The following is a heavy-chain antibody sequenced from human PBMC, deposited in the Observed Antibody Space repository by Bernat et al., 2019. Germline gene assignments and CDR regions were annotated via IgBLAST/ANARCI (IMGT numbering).Heavy chain of an antibody. CDR3: ARVIGLTAMQGRFDP. Sequence: EVQMVESGGGLVQPGGSLRLSCVASGFTFSSYWMHWVRQAPGKGLVWVSRINNDGSTITYAHSVKGRFTISRDNARNALYLQMRSLSAEGTAVYYCARVIGLTAMQGRFDPWGQGTLVTVSS. CDR1: GFTFSSYW. D-gene: IGHD2-21*02. J-gene: IGHJ5*02. CDR2: INNDGSTI. V-gene: IGHV3-74*01.